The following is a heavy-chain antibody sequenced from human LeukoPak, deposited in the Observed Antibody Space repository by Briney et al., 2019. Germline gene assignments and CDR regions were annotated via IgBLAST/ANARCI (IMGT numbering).Heavy chain of an antibody. CDR1: GFTVSSNY. J-gene: IGHJ6*02. Sequence: GGSLRLSCAASGFTVSSNYMSWVRQAPGKGLEWVSVIYSGGSTYYADSVKGRFTISRDNSKNTLYLQMNSLRAEDTAVYYCARDEGLIAAAGLYYYGMDVWAKGPRSPSP. CDR3: ARDEGLIAAAGLYYYGMDV. CDR2: IYSGGST. D-gene: IGHD6-13*01. V-gene: IGHV3-53*01.